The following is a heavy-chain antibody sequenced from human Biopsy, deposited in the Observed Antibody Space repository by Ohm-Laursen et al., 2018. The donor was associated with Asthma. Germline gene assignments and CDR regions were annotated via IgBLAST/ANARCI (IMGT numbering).Heavy chain of an antibody. Sequence: GSLRLSCAASGFTFGDYWMSWVRQVPGKGLGWVANIKHDGSEKNHVDSLKGRFTISRDNAKNSLYLQMNSLRAEDTAVYYCARTFHFWSPYHAEHYRLWGQGTLVTVSS. CDR3: ARTFHFWSPYHAEHYRL. J-gene: IGHJ1*01. V-gene: IGHV3-7*01. CDR1: GFTFGDYW. D-gene: IGHD3-3*02. CDR2: IKHDGSEK.